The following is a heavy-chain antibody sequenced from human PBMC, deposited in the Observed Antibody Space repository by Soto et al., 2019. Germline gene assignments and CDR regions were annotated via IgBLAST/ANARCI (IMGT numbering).Heavy chain of an antibody. V-gene: IGHV4-39*01. CDR2: IYYSGST. D-gene: IGHD1-26*01. CDR3: ATQEVGGSYVYTFDP. J-gene: IGHJ5*02. CDR1: GGSISSSYYY. Sequence: SETLSLTCTVSGGSISSSYYYWIWIRQPPGKGLEWIGSIYYSGSTYYNPSLKSRVTISVDTSKNQFSLKLSSVTAADTAVYYCATQEVGGSYVYTFDPWGQGTLVT.